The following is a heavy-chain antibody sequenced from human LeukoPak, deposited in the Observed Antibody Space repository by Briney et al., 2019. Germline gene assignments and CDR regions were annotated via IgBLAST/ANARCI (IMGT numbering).Heavy chain of an antibody. J-gene: IGHJ5*02. CDR3: ARGRRYTNSSPWFDP. Sequence: GESLKISCKDSGYRFTSYWIGWVRQMPGKGLEWMGIIYPGDSDTRYSPSFQGQVTISADKSISTAYLQWSSLKASDTAMYYCARGRRYTNSSPWFDPWGQGTLVTVSS. CDR2: IYPGDSDT. CDR1: GYRFTSYW. V-gene: IGHV5-51*01. D-gene: IGHD6-6*01.